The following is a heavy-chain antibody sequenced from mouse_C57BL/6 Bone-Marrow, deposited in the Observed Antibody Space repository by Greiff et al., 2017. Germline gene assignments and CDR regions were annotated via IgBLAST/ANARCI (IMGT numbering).Heavy chain of an antibody. Sequence: QVQLQQPGTELVKPGASVKLSCKASGYTFTSYWMHWVKQRPGQGLEWIGNINPSNGGTNYNEKFKSKATLTVDKSSSTAYMQLSSLTSEDSAVYYCARGLNYGYDGSYWAVDYWGQGTSVTVSA. D-gene: IGHD2-2*01. CDR2: INPSNGGT. CDR1: GYTFTSYW. V-gene: IGHV1-53*01. CDR3: ARGLNYGYDGSYWAVDY. J-gene: IGHJ4*01.